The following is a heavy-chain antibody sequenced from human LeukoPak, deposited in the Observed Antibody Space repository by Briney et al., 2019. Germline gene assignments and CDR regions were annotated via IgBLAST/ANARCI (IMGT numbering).Heavy chain of an antibody. Sequence: SETLSLTCTVSGGSISSSNYYWGWIRQPPWKGLEWIGSIYYTGNTYYNPSLKSRVTISVDTSKNQFSLGLSSVTAADTAMYFCARQGWSTGGYWGQGTLVTVSS. CDR1: GGSISSSNYY. CDR3: ARQGWSTGGY. D-gene: IGHD6-19*01. CDR2: IYYTGNT. J-gene: IGHJ4*02. V-gene: IGHV4-39*01.